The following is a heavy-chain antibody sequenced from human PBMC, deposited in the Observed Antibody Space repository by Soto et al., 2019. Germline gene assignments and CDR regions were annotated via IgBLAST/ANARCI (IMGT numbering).Heavy chain of an antibody. CDR3: ARDAYSHPGYYYGMDV. Sequence: EVQLVESGGGLVQPGGSLRLSCAASGFTFSSYWMSWVRQAPGKGLEWVANIKQDGSEKYYVDSVKGRFTISRDNAKNSLYLQMNSLRAEDTAVYYCARDAYSHPGYYYGMDVWGQGTTVTVSS. CDR1: GFTFSSYW. V-gene: IGHV3-7*01. J-gene: IGHJ6*02. CDR2: IKQDGSEK. D-gene: IGHD4-4*01.